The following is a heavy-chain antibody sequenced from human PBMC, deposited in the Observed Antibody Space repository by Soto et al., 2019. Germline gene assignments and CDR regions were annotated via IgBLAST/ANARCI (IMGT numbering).Heavy chain of an antibody. V-gene: IGHV1-69*12. Sequence: QVQLVQSGAEVKKPGSSVKVSCKASGGTFSSYAISWVRQAPGQGLEWMGGIIPIFGTANYAQKFQGRVTITADESTSTAYMELSSLGSEYTAVYYCARVPAAFVVVTAYFDLWGRGTLVTVSS. CDR3: ARVPAAFVVVTAYFDL. J-gene: IGHJ2*01. D-gene: IGHD2-21*02. CDR2: IIPIFGTA. CDR1: GGTFSSYA.